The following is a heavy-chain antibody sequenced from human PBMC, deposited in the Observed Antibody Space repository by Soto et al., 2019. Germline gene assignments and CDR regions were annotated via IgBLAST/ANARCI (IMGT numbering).Heavy chain of an antibody. CDR1: GGSISSGGYA. CDR2: IYHSGYT. Sequence: QMRLQESGSGLVKPSQTLSLTCAVSGGSISSGGYAWNWIRQPPGKGLEWIGYIYHSGYTSYNPSRKNRVTISVDKSKNQFSLTLSFVTAADTAVYYCARDSLTGNYFAPWGQGTLVTVSS. D-gene: IGHD1-7*01. CDR3: ARDSLTGNYFAP. J-gene: IGHJ5*02. V-gene: IGHV4-30-2*01.